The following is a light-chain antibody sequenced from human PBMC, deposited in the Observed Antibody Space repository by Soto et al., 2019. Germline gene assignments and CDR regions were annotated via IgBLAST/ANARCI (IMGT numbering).Light chain of an antibody. CDR2: GAS. CDR1: QSISNNY. Sequence: EIVLTQSPGTLSLSPGERASLSCRASQSISNNYLAWFQQKPGQAPRVLIYGASSRATGIPDRFSGSGSGTDFTLTISRLEPEDFAVYYCQQYVSPPFTFGPGTKVHIK. V-gene: IGKV3-20*01. CDR3: QQYVSPPFT. J-gene: IGKJ3*01.